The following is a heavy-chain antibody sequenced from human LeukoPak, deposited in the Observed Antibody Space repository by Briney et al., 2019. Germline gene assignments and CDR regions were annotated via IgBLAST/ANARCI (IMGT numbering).Heavy chain of an antibody. D-gene: IGHD2-21*02. Sequence: GESLRLSCEASGFTFSNYAMAWVRQSPGKGLEWVSGITGSGGHTYYADSVKGRFTSSRDNSKNTLYLQMNSLRAEDTAVYYCTKGLTDYHYYYTDVWGKGTTVIASS. CDR2: ITGSGGHT. CDR1: GFTFSNYA. V-gene: IGHV3-23*01. J-gene: IGHJ6*03. CDR3: TKGLTDYHYYYTDV.